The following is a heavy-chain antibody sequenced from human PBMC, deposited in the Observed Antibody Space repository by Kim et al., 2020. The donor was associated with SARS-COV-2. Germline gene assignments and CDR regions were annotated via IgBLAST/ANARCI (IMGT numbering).Heavy chain of an antibody. D-gene: IGHD3-16*01. J-gene: IGHJ4*02. Sequence: SETLSLTCAVYGGSFSGYYWSWIRQPPGKGLEWIGEINHSGSTNYNPSLKSRVTISVDTSKNQFSLKLSSVTAADTAVYYCASFGVYDYVWGRNYWGQGT. CDR3: ASFGVYDYVWGRNY. CDR1: GGSFSGYY. V-gene: IGHV4-34*01. CDR2: INHSGST.